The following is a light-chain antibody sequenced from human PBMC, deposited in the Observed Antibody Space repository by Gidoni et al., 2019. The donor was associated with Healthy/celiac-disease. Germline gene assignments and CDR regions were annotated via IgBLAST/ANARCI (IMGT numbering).Light chain of an antibody. Sequence: QSALTQPASVSGSPGQSITIPCTGTSSDVGGYDYVSWYQQHPGKAPKLIINEVSNRPSGVSNRFSGSKSGNTASLTISGLQAEDEADYYCSSYTSSRSLDSLDVVFGGGTKLTVL. J-gene: IGLJ2*01. CDR3: SSYTSSRSLDSLDVV. CDR1: SSDVGGYDY. CDR2: EVS. V-gene: IGLV2-14*01.